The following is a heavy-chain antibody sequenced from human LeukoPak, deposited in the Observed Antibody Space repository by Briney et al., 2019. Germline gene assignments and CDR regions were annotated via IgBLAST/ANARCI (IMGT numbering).Heavy chain of an antibody. CDR1: GGSFSGYY. D-gene: IGHD3-22*01. Sequence: PSETLSLTCAVYGGSFSGYYWSWIRQPPGKGLEWIGEINHSGSTNYNPSLKSRVTISVDTSKNQFSLKLSSVTAADTAVYYCARSPASDSSGREPFDIWGQGTMVTVSS. CDR2: INHSGST. V-gene: IGHV4-34*01. CDR3: ARSPASDSSGREPFDI. J-gene: IGHJ3*02.